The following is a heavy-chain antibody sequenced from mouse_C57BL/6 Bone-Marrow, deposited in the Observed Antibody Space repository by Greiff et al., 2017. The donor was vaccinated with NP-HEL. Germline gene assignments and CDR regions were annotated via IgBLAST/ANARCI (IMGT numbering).Heavy chain of an antibody. CDR2: IRLKSDNYAT. Sequence: EVQGVESGGGLVQPGGSMKLSCVASGFTFSNYWMNWVRQSPEKGLEWVAQIRLKSDNYATHYAESVKGRFTISRDDSKSSVYLQMNNLRAEDTGIYYCTGGVLRRGWFAYWGQGTLVTVSA. J-gene: IGHJ3*01. D-gene: IGHD2-12*01. V-gene: IGHV6-3*01. CDR3: TGGVLRRGWFAY. CDR1: GFTFSNYW.